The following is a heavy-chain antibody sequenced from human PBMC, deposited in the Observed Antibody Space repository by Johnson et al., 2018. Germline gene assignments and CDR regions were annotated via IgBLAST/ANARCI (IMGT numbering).Heavy chain of an antibody. CDR2: IGTGGDT. CDR1: GFTFSRSD. D-gene: IGHD6-19*01. J-gene: IGHJ2*01. CDR3: AREGRSTAWQDWYFDL. V-gene: IGHV3-13*01. Sequence: VQLVESGGGLVQPGGSLRLSCEASGFTFSRSDMHWVRQVPGKGLEWVSAIGTGGDTYYPTSVRGPSLIPRQNAKNSLYLQMNSLGVGDTAVYFCAREGRSTAWQDWYFDLWGRGTLVTVSS.